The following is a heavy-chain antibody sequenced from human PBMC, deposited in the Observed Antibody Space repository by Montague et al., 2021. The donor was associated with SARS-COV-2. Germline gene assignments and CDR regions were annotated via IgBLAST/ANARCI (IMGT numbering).Heavy chain of an antibody. V-gene: IGHV4-34*01. D-gene: IGHD4-17*01. CDR3: GRGSTVTHY. CDR1: GRSFSGYY. J-gene: IGHJ4*02. Sequence: SETLSLTCAVYGRSFSGYYWSWIRQPPGKGLEWIGEINHSGSTNYNPSLKSRVTISVDTSKNQFSLKLSSVTAADTAVYYCGRGSTVTHYWGQGTLVTASS. CDR2: INHSGST.